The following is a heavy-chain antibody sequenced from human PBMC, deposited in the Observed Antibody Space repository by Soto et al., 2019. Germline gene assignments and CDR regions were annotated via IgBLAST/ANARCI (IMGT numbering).Heavy chain of an antibody. CDR1: GYTFTSYG. Sequence: ASVNVSCNASGYTFTSYGIIWVRQAPGQGLEWMVWISSYNGNTNYAQKLQGRVTMTTDTSTSTAYMELRSLRSDDTAVYYCAEAHYYGSGQLINWFDPWGQGTMVTVSS. V-gene: IGHV1-18*04. J-gene: IGHJ5*02. CDR2: ISSYNGNT. D-gene: IGHD3-10*01. CDR3: AEAHYYGSGQLINWFDP.